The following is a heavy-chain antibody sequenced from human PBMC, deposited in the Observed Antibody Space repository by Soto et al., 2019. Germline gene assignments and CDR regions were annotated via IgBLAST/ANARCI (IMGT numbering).Heavy chain of an antibody. CDR3: ARHVGSRLQQHWFDP. D-gene: IGHD4-4*01. CDR1: GGSISSSSYY. V-gene: IGHV4-39*01. J-gene: IGHJ5*02. CDR2: IYYSGST. Sequence: QLQLQESGPGLVKPSETLSLTCTVSGGSISSSSYYWGWIRQPPGKGLEWIGSIYYSGSTYYNPSLKSRVTISVDTSKNQFSLKLSSVTAADTAVYYCARHVGSRLQQHWFDPWGQGTLVTVSS.